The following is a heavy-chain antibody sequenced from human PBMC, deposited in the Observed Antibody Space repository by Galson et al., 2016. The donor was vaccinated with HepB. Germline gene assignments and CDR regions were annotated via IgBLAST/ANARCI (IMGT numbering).Heavy chain of an antibody. CDR2: MYSGGGT. J-gene: IGHJ5*02. D-gene: IGHD3-10*01. Sequence: SLRLSCAVSGFSVSINHMSWVRQAPGKGLEWVSVMYSGGGTSYADSVKGRFTISSDNSKNTLYLQMNSLRAEDTAVYYCTRVLQWFGERWFDPWGQGTLVTVSS. CDR3: TRVLQWFGERWFDP. CDR1: GFSVSINH. V-gene: IGHV3-53*01.